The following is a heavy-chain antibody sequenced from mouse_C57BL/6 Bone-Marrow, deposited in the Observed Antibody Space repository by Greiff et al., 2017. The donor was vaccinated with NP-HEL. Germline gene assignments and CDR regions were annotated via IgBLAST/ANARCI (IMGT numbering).Heavy chain of an antibody. CDR2: INRSSGYT. Sequence: VKLQESGAELAKPGASVKLSCKASGYTFTSYWMHWVKQRPGQGLEWIGYINRSSGYTKYNQKFKDKSTLTADKSSNTAYMQLSSLTYADSSVYYCEREGEFITTLDYWGQGTTLTVSS. CDR3: EREGEFITTLDY. D-gene: IGHD1-1*01. V-gene: IGHV1-7*01. CDR1: GYTFTSYW. J-gene: IGHJ2*01.